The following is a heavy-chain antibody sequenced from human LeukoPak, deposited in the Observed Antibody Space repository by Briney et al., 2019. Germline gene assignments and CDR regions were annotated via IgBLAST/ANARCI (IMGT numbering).Heavy chain of an antibody. V-gene: IGHV3-33*08. J-gene: IGHJ4*02. CDR1: GFLFSSYA. CDR3: ARDVYDSSGYMFDY. D-gene: IGHD3-22*01. Sequence: PGGSLRLSCAASGFLFSSYAMHWVRQAPGKGLEWVAVIWYDGSNKCYADSVKGRFTISRDNSKNTLYLQMNSLRAEDTAVYYCARDVYDSSGYMFDYWGQGTLVTVSS. CDR2: IWYDGSNK.